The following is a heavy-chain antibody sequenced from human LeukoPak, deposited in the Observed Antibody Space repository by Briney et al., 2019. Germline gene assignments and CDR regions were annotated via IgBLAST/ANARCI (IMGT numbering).Heavy chain of an antibody. CDR3: ARETATQLYFDY. Sequence: GRSLRLSCAASGFTFSSYGMHWVRQAPGKGLEWVAVIWYDGSNKYYADSVKGRFTISRDTSKNTLYLQMNSLRAEDTAVYYCARETATQLYFDYWGQGTLVTVSS. D-gene: IGHD5-18*01. J-gene: IGHJ4*02. V-gene: IGHV3-33*01. CDR1: GFTFSSYG. CDR2: IWYDGSNK.